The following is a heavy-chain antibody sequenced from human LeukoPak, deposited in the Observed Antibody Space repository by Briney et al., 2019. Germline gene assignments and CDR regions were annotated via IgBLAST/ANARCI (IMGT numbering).Heavy chain of an antibody. Sequence: PSETLSLTCTVSGGSISSGGYYWSWIRQHPGKGLEWIGYIYYSGSTYYNPSLKSRVTISVDTSKNQFSLKLRSVTAADPAVYYCANNRLLLWFGEPSPGWFEPWGQRTLVTVSS. CDR1: GGSISSGGYY. J-gene: IGHJ5*02. V-gene: IGHV4-31*03. CDR2: IYYSGST. CDR3: ANNRLLLWFGEPSPGWFEP. D-gene: IGHD3-10*01.